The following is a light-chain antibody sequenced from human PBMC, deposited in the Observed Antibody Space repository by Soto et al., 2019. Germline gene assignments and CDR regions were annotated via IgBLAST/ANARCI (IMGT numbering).Light chain of an antibody. J-gene: IGKJ1*01. Sequence: IVLTQSAGTLSLYPGERATLSCRASQSVASNYLAWYQLKPGQAPRLLIYGASSRATGIPDRFGGSGSGTDFTLTISRLEPEDFAVYFCQQYGDSPETFGQGTKVEIK. CDR3: QQYGDSPET. CDR1: QSVASNY. V-gene: IGKV3-20*01. CDR2: GAS.